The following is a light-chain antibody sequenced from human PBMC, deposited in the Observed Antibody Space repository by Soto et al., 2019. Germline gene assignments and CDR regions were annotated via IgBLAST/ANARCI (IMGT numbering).Light chain of an antibody. CDR3: QQTYSDIS. J-gene: IGKJ4*01. Sequence: DIQMTQSPSTLSGSVGDRATITCRASQTISSWLAWYQQKPGKAPKLLIYKASTLKSGVPSRFSGSGSGTEFTLTISGLQPEDFASYHCQQTYSDISFGGGTKVDI. CDR1: QTISSW. CDR2: KAS. V-gene: IGKV1-5*03.